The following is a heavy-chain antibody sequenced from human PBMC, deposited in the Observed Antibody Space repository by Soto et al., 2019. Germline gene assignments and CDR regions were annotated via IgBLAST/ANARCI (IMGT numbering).Heavy chain of an antibody. CDR1: GYTFTSYG. D-gene: IGHD3-10*01. J-gene: IGHJ4*02. Sequence: ASVKVSCKASGYTFTSYGISWVRQAPGQGLEWMGWISAYNGNTNYAQKLQGRVTMTTDTSTSTAYMELRSLRSDDTAVYYCARDWVPYYYGSVSPYYFDYWGQGTLVTVSS. CDR3: ARDWVPYYYGSVSPYYFDY. CDR2: ISAYNGNT. V-gene: IGHV1-18*04.